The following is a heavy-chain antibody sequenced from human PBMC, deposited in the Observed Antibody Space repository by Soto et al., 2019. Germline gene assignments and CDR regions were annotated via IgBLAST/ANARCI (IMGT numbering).Heavy chain of an antibody. CDR2: ISGSGGST. D-gene: IGHD2-21*02. Sequence: EVQLLESGGGLVQPGGSLRLSCAASGFTFSSYAMSWVRQAPGKGLEWVSAISGSGGSTYYADSVKGRFTISRDNSKNTLYLQMNSLRAEDTAVYYCAKARGYCGGDCYSAPSYYYGMDVWGQGTTVTVSS. J-gene: IGHJ6*02. V-gene: IGHV3-23*01. CDR1: GFTFSSYA. CDR3: AKARGYCGGDCYSAPSYYYGMDV.